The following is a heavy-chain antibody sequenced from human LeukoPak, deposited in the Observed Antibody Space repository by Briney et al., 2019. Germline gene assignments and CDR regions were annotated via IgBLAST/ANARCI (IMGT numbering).Heavy chain of an antibody. V-gene: IGHV4-39*01. J-gene: IGHJ4*02. D-gene: IGHD6-13*01. CDR1: GGSISSSSYY. CDR3: ARTFSSSWYRFDY. CDR2: IYYSGST. Sequence: SETLSLTCTVSGGSISSSSYYWGWIRQPPGKGLEWIGSIYYSGSTYYNPSLKSRVTISVDTSKNQFSLKLSSVTATDTAVYYCARTFSSSWYRFDYWGQGTPVTVSS.